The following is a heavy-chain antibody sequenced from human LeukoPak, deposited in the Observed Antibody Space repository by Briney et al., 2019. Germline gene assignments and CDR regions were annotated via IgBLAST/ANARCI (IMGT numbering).Heavy chain of an antibody. CDR3: ASLATLGYYTLDG. CDR2: IFYSGTT. D-gene: IGHD3-22*01. Sequence: PSETLSLTCSVSGGSVTTRHHFWGWIRQPPGKGLEWVGSIFYSGTTYYHPSLKTRLTMSVDTSKNQFSLNLSSVTAADTGIYFCASLATLGYYTLDGWGQRTSVTASS. V-gene: IGHV4-39*01. J-gene: IGHJ6*02. CDR1: GGSVTTRHHF.